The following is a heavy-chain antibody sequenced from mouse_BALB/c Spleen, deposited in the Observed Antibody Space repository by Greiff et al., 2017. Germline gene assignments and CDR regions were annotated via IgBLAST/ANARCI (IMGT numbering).Heavy chain of an antibody. Sequence: VQLVESGAELVRPGSSVKISCKASGYAFSSYWMNWVKQRPGQGLEWIGQIYPGDGDTNYNGKFKGKATLTADKSSSTAYMQLSSLTSEDSAVYFCARGDFDYWGQGTTLTVSS. J-gene: IGHJ2*01. CDR2: IYPGDGDT. CDR3: ARGDFDY. V-gene: IGHV1-80*01. CDR1: GYAFSSYW.